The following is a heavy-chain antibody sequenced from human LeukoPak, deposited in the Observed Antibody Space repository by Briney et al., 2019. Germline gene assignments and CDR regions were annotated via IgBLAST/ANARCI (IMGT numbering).Heavy chain of an antibody. Sequence: GGSLRLSCAASGFTFSDYYMSWIRQAPGKGLEWVSYITNSGSTIYYADSVKGRFTISRDNAKNSLYLQMNSLRAEDTAVYYCARGAKSGSGSLYYYYYYMDVWGKGTTVTISS. J-gene: IGHJ6*03. CDR3: ARGAKSGSGSLYYYYYYMDV. D-gene: IGHD3-10*01. CDR2: ITNSGSTI. V-gene: IGHV3-11*04. CDR1: GFTFSDYY.